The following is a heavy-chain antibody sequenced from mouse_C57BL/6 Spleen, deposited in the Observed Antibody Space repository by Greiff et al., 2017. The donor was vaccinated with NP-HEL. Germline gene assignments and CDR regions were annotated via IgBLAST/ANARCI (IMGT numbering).Heavy chain of an antibody. CDR2: ISYDGSN. CDR1: GYSITSGYY. J-gene: IGHJ1*03. CDR3: ARVTMSWYFDV. D-gene: IGHD2-4*01. V-gene: IGHV3-6*01. Sequence: DVQLQESGPGLVKPSQSLSLTCSVTGYSITSGYYWNWIRQFPGNKLEWMGYISYDGSNNYNPSLKNRISITRDTSKNQFFLKLNSVTTEDTATYYCARVTMSWYFDVWGTGTTVTVSS.